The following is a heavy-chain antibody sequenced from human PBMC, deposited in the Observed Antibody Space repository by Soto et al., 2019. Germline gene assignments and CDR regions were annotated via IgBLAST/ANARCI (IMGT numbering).Heavy chain of an antibody. D-gene: IGHD6-13*01. CDR1: GYTFTSYG. CDR2: ISAYNGNT. CDR3: ARDLRRGGYSSSWIKFDY. Sequence: QVQLVQSGAEVKKPGASVKVSCKASGYTFTSYGISWVRQAPGQGLEWMGWISAYNGNTNYAQKLQGRGTMTTDTSTSTAYMELRSLRSDDTAVYYCARDLRRGGYSSSWIKFDYWGQGTLVTVSS. J-gene: IGHJ4*02. V-gene: IGHV1-18*01.